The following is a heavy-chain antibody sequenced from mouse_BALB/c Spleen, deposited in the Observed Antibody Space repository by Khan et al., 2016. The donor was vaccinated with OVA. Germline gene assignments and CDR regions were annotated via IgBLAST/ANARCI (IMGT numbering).Heavy chain of an antibody. J-gene: IGHJ2*01. CDR1: CYTFTNYW. V-gene: IGHV1-5*01. D-gene: IGHD2-1*01. Sequence: VQLKQSGTVLARPGASVKMSCKASCYTFTNYWMHWVKQRPGQGLEWIGTIYPGNSDTNYNQKFTGKAKLTAVTSTSTVYMELSSLTNEDSAVYYCARNGFGNYEIWDYWGQGTTLTVSS. CDR3: ARNGFGNYEIWDY. CDR2: IYPGNSDT.